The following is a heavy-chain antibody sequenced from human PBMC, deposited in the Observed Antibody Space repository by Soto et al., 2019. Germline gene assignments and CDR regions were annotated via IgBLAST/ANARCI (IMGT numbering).Heavy chain of an antibody. J-gene: IGHJ4*02. D-gene: IGHD3-22*01. V-gene: IGHV1-18*04. CDR3: ARDRXGLYYYDSSGYPPNFDY. CDR1: GYTFTSYG. Sequence: ASVKVSCKASGYTFTSYGISWVRQAPGQGLEWMGWISAYNGNTNYAQKLQGRVTMTTDTSTSTAYMELRSLRSDDTAVYYCARDRXGLYYYDSSGYPPNFDYWGQGTLVTVSS. CDR2: ISAYNGNT.